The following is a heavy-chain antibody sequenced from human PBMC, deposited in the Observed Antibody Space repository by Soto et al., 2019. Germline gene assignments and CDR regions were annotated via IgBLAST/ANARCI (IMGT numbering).Heavy chain of an antibody. CDR1: GYTFSSYG. D-gene: IGHD2-15*01. Sequence: QVQLVQSGGGVKKPGTSVKVSCKASGYTFSSYGVNWVRQAPGQGLDWMGWISPFNGNTNNAPKFQGRVTMTTDTSTNTAYMEMRSLTSDVTAVYYCARGKEKCSGGTCYFVYWGQGTLVTVSS. CDR2: ISPFNGNT. J-gene: IGHJ4*02. V-gene: IGHV1-18*01. CDR3: ARGKEKCSGGTCYFVY.